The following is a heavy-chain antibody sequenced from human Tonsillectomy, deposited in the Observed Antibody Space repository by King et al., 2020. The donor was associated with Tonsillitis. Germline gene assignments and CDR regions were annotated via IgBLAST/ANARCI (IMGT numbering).Heavy chain of an antibody. V-gene: IGHV3-30-3*01. J-gene: IGHJ4*02. D-gene: IGHD3-10*02. CDR2: ISYHGSNK. CDR1: GFTFSNYA. Sequence: VQLVESGGGVVQPGRSLRLSCAASGFTFSNYAMHWVRQAPGKGLEWLAVISYHGSNKNYADSVKGRFTISRDNSKNTLYLQMNSLRAEDTAVYYCASSPVVFVYFDYWGQGTLVTVSS. CDR3: ASSPVVFVYFDY.